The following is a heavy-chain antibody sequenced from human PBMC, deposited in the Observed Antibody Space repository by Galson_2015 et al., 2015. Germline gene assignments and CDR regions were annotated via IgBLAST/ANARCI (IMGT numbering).Heavy chain of an antibody. Sequence: SCAASRFTFSSYAMSWVRQAPGKGLERVSTVSGGGGATYYADSVKGRLTISRDNAKNTVYLHMSSLRADDTAVYYCARDYGGYSFPYYYYAMDVWGQGTTVSVSS. CDR2: VSGGGGAT. CDR1: RFTFSSYA. CDR3: ARDYGGYSFPYYYYAMDV. D-gene: IGHD5-12*01. V-gene: IGHV3-23*01. J-gene: IGHJ6*02.